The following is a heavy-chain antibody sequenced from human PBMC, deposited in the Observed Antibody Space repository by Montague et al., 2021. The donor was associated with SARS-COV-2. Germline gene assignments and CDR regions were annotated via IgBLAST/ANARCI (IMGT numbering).Heavy chain of an antibody. CDR2: ISYDGSNK. CDR3: AREPLLLGFGEFLDY. V-gene: IGHV3-30*04. Sequence: SLRLSCAASGFTFSSYAMHWVRQAPGKGLEWVAVISYDGSNKYYADSVKGRFTISRDNSKNTLYLQMNSQRAEDTAVYYCAREPLLLGFGEFLDYWGQGTLVTVSS. J-gene: IGHJ4*02. CDR1: GFTFSSYA. D-gene: IGHD3-10*01.